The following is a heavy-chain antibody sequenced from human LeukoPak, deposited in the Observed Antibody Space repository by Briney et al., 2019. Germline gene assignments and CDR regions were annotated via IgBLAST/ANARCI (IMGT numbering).Heavy chain of an antibody. V-gene: IGHV4-39*01. Sequence: PSETLSLTCTVSGGSISSSSYYWGWIRRPPGKGLEWIGSIYYSGSTYYNPSLKSRVTISVDTSKNQFSLKLSSVTAADTAVYYCASPVPRWPYSDYGMDVWGQGTTVTVSS. J-gene: IGHJ6*02. CDR3: ASPVPRWPYSDYGMDV. CDR2: IYYSGST. D-gene: IGHD6-13*01. CDR1: GGSISSSSYY.